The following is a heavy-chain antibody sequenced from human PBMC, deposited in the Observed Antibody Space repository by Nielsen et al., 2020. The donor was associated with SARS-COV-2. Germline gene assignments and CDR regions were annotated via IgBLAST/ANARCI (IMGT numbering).Heavy chain of an antibody. CDR3: ARDLAGTTYGMDV. D-gene: IGHD1-7*01. V-gene: IGHV3-74*01. CDR2: INSDGSST. J-gene: IGHJ6*02. CDR1: GFTFSSYW. Sequence: GGSLRLSCAASGFTFSSYWMHWVRQAPGKGLVWVSRINSDGSSTSYADSVKGRFTISRENAKNSLYLQMNSLRAGDTAVYYCARDLAGTTYGMDVWGQGTTVTVSS.